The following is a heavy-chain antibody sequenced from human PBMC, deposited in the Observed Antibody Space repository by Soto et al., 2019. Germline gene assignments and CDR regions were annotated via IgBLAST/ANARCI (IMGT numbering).Heavy chain of an antibody. Sequence: QLQLQESGPGLVKPSETLSLTCTVSGGSISSSSYYWGWIREPPGKGLEWIGSINYSGSTYYNPSLKSRVTISVDTSKNQFSLKLSSVTAADTAVYYCASYLVGYCSSTSCYPGGVYFDYWGQGTLVTVSS. J-gene: IGHJ4*02. CDR2: INYSGST. CDR3: ASYLVGYCSSTSCYPGGVYFDY. V-gene: IGHV4-39*01. CDR1: GGSISSSSYY. D-gene: IGHD2-2*01.